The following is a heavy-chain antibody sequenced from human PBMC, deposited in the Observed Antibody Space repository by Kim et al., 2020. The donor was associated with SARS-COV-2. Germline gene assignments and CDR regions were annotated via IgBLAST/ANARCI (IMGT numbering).Heavy chain of an antibody. CDR1: GFTFSNAW. CDR3: TTEQLPDDAFDI. CDR2: IKSKTDGGTT. D-gene: IGHD2-2*01. Sequence: GGSLRLSCAASGFTFSNAWMSWVRQAPGKGLEWVGRIKSKTDGGTTDYAAPVKDRFTISRDDSKNTLYLQMNSLKTEDTAVYYCTTEQLPDDAFDIWGQGTMVTVSS. J-gene: IGHJ3*02. V-gene: IGHV3-15*01.